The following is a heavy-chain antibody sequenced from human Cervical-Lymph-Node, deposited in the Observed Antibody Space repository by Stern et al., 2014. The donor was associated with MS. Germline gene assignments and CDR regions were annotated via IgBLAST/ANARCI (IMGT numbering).Heavy chain of an antibody. D-gene: IGHD3-16*01. J-gene: IGHJ4*02. V-gene: IGHV1-46*01. CDR3: TRAVGGVGRE. CDR2: INPNGSVT. CDR1: GYTFTNYY. Sequence: VQLVESGPEVKKPGASVMVSCKTSGYTFTNYYIHWVRQAPGQGLEWMGIINPNGSVTASAQKFQGRLTMTRDTPTTTDYMRLITLTTEDTAMYYCTRAVGGVGREWGQGTLVFVSS.